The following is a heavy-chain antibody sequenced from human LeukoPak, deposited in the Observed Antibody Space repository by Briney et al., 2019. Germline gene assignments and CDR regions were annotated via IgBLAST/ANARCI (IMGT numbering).Heavy chain of an antibody. Sequence: GESLKISCKGSGYSFTSYWIGRVRQMPGKGLEWMGIIYPGDSDTRYSPSFQGQVTISADKSISTAYLQWSSLKASDTAMYYCARQDSSGYYEYYYGMDVWGQGTTVTVSS. J-gene: IGHJ6*02. CDR3: ARQDSSGYYEYYYGMDV. V-gene: IGHV5-51*01. D-gene: IGHD3-22*01. CDR1: GYSFTSYW. CDR2: IYPGDSDT.